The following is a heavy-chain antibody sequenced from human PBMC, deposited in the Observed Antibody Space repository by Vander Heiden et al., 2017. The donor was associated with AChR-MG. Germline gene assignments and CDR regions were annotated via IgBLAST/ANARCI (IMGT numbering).Heavy chain of an antibody. CDR2: IIPIFGTA. Sequence: QVQLVQSGAEVKKPGSSVKVSCKASGGTFSSYAISWVRQAPGKGLEWMGGIIPIFGTANYAQKFQGRVTITADKSTSTAYMELSSLRSEDTAVYYCARDRFSSGWYSFRDYFDYWGQGTLVTVSS. J-gene: IGHJ4*02. CDR3: ARDRFSSGWYSFRDYFDY. D-gene: IGHD6-19*01. V-gene: IGHV1-69*06. CDR1: GGTFSSYA.